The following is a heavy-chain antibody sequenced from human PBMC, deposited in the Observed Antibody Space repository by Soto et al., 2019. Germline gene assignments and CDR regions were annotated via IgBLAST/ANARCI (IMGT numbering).Heavy chain of an antibody. CDR1: GFTFSSYW. Sequence: GGSLRLSCAASGFTFSSYWMSWVRQAPGKGLEWVANIKQDGSEKYYVDSVKGRFTISRDNAKNSLYLQMNSLRAEDTAVYYCARDGDFWSGYYRTYYYYMDVWGKGTTVTVSS. D-gene: IGHD3-3*01. CDR3: ARDGDFWSGYYRTYYYYMDV. CDR2: IKQDGSEK. V-gene: IGHV3-7*01. J-gene: IGHJ6*03.